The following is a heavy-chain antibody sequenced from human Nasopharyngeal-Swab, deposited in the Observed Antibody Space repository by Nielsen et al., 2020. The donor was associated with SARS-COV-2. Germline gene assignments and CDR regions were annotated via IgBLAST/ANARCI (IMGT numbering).Heavy chain of an antibody. J-gene: IGHJ6*03. D-gene: IGHD3-16*01. CDR1: GGSISSGDYY. Sequence: SETLSLTCTVSGGSISSGDYYWSWIRQPPGKGLEWIGYIYYSGSTYCNPSLKSRVTISVDTSKNQFSLKLSSVTAADTAVYYCARGGAGYYYYMDVWGKGTTVTVSS. V-gene: IGHV4-30-4*01. CDR2: IYYSGST. CDR3: ARGGAGYYYYMDV.